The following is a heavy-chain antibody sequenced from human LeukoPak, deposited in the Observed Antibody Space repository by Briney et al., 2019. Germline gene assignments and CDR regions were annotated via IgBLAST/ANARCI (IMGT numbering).Heavy chain of an antibody. J-gene: IGHJ4*02. CDR1: GYSISSSNW. V-gene: IGHV4-28*01. CDR2: IYYSGST. D-gene: IGHD6-13*01. Sequence: KASETLSLTCAVSGYSISSSNWWGWIRQPPGKGLEWIGYIYYSGSTYYNPSLKSRVTMSVDTSKSQFSLKLSSVTAVDTAVYYCARTPSRGDFDYWGQGTLVTVSS. CDR3: ARTPSRGDFDY.